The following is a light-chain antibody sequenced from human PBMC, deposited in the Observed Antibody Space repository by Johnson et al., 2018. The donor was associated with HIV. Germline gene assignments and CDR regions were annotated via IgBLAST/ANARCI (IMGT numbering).Light chain of an antibody. CDR1: SSNIGNNY. CDR2: DNN. CDR3: GTWDVSGGV. Sequence: QSVLTQPPSVSAAPGQKVTISCSGSSSNIGNNYVSWYQQLPGRAPKPLIYDNNRRPSGTPDRFSGSKSGTSATLAITGLQTGDEADYHRGTWDVSGGVFGTVTEVAGL. J-gene: IGLJ1*01. V-gene: IGLV1-51*01.